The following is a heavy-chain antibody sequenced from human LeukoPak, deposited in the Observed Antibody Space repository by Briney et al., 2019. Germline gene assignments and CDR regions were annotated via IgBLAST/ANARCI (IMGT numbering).Heavy chain of an antibody. Sequence: GGSLRLSCAASGFTFNNYAMSWVRQGPGKGLEWVSVISGDGDLTYYTNSVKGRFTISRDNSKNTLYLQMNSLRADDTALYYCAKATTRGGTSNYYYYGMDVWGHGTTVTVSS. CDR1: GFTFNNYA. CDR3: AKATTRGGTSNYYYYGMDV. CDR2: ISGDGDLT. J-gene: IGHJ6*02. V-gene: IGHV3-23*01. D-gene: IGHD1-1*01.